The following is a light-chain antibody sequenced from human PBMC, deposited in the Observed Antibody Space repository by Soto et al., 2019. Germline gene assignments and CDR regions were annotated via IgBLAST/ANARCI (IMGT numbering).Light chain of an antibody. J-gene: IGLJ3*02. CDR3: SSYTSSSTRV. CDR1: SSDVGGYNY. V-gene: IGLV2-14*01. Sequence: QSALTQPASVSGSPGQSITISCTGTSSDVGGYNYVSWYQQHPGKAPKLMIYEVSNRPSGVSNRFSGSKSGNTASLTLSGLQAEDEAEYYCSSYTSSSTRVFGGGTKLTVL. CDR2: EVS.